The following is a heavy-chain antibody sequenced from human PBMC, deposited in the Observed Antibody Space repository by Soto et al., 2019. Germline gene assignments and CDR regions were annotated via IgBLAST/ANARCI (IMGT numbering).Heavy chain of an antibody. Sequence: QVQLVQSGAEVKKPGASVKVSRKASGYTFTSYGISWVRQAPGQGLEWMGWISAYNGNTNYAQKLQGRVTMTTDTSTSTAYMELRSLRSDDTAVYYCARGTAAAKRAYYYGMDVWGQGTTVTVSS. CDR3: ARGTAAAKRAYYYGMDV. J-gene: IGHJ6*02. D-gene: IGHD6-13*01. CDR2: ISAYNGNT. V-gene: IGHV1-18*01. CDR1: GYTFTSYG.